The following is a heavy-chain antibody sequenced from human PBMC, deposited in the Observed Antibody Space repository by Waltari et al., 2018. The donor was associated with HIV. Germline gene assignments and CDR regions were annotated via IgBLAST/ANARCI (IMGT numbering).Heavy chain of an antibody. CDR1: GGSISSGSYY. V-gene: IGHV4-61*02. D-gene: IGHD3-10*01. CDR3: ARADYGSGGGAFDI. J-gene: IGHJ3*02. Sequence: QVQLQESGPGLVKPSQTLSLTCTVSGGSISSGSYYWSWIRPPAGKGLEWIGRIYTSGSTNYNPSLKSRVTISVDTSKNQFSLKLSSVTAADTAVYYCARADYGSGGGAFDIWGQGTMVTVSS. CDR2: IYTSGST.